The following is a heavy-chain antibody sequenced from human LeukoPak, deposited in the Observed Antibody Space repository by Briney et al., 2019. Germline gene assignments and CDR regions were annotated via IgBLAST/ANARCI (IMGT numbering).Heavy chain of an antibody. V-gene: IGHV4-59*11. CDR1: GGSISSHY. Sequence: SETLSLTCTVSGGSISSHYWSWIRQPPGKGLEWIGYIYYSGSTNYNPSLKSRVTISVDTSKNQFSLKLSSVTAADTAVYYCARSTIAAAKLFDYWGQGTLVTVSS. CDR3: ARSTIAAAKLFDY. CDR2: IYYSGST. J-gene: IGHJ4*02. D-gene: IGHD6-13*01.